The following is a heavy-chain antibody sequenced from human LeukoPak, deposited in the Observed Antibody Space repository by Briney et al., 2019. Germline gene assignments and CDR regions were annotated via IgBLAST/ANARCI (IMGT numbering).Heavy chain of an antibody. CDR1: GGSISSYY. CDR3: AREAIVPHVVMDV. J-gene: IGHJ6*04. CDR2: IYASGST. D-gene: IGHD2-21*01. Sequence: SETLSLTCTVSGGSISSYYWSWIRQPAGKGLEWIGRIYASGSTNYNPSPKSRVTMSVDTSKNQFSLKLSSVTAADTAVYYCAREAIVPHVVMDVWGKGTTVTVSS. V-gene: IGHV4-4*07.